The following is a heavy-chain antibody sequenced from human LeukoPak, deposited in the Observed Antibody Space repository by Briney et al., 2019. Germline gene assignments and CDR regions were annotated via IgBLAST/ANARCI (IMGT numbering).Heavy chain of an antibody. J-gene: IGHJ5*02. CDR1: GGSISSYY. D-gene: IGHD2-8*01. CDR3: ASGTFYCTNGVCYTWFDP. CDR2: ISTSGST. V-gene: IGHV4-4*07. Sequence: SETLSFTCTVSGGSISSYYWSWIRQPAGKGLEWIVSISTSGSTNYNPSLKSRVTMSVDTSKNQFCLKLSSVTAADTAVYFCASGTFYCTNGVCYTWFDPWRQATLVTVCS.